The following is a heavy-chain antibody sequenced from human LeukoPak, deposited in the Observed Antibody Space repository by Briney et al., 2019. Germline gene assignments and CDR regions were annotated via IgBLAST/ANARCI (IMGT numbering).Heavy chain of an antibody. CDR3: AKGTVAGTFDY. Sequence: PGGSLRLSCAASGFTFSSFGMSWVRQAPGKGLEWVSAISSTGGTAYYADSVKGRFTISRDNSKNTLYLQMNSLRAEDTAVYYCAKGTVAGTFDYWGRGTLVTVSS. J-gene: IGHJ4*02. V-gene: IGHV3-23*01. CDR2: ISSTGGTA. CDR1: GFTFSSFG. D-gene: IGHD6-19*01.